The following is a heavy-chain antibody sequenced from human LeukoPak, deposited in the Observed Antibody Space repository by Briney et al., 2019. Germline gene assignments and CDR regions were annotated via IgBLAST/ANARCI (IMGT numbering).Heavy chain of an antibody. Sequence: ETVSLTCAVSGYSISSGFYWGWIRQPPGKGLEWIGYITHSGTTYYNPSLKSRVTMSVDTSKNQFSLKLSSVVTADTAMYYCVRVGSWSYDYWGQGTLVSASS. D-gene: IGHD6-19*01. CDR1: GYSISSGFY. CDR3: VRVGSWSYDY. CDR2: ITHSGTT. J-gene: IGHJ4*02. V-gene: IGHV4-38-2*01.